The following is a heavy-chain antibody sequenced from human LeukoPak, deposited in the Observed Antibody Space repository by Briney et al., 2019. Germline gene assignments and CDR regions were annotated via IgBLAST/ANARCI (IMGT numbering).Heavy chain of an antibody. D-gene: IGHD4-17*01. CDR2: ISCDGSNK. V-gene: IGHV3-30*18. Sequence: GRSLRLSCAASGFTFSSYGMHWVRQAPGKGLEWVAVISCDGSNKYYADSVKGRFTISRDNSKNTLYLQMNSLRAEDTAVYYCAKVDYGDYEGASNWFDPWGQGTLVTVSS. CDR1: GFTFSSYG. CDR3: AKVDYGDYEGASNWFDP. J-gene: IGHJ5*02.